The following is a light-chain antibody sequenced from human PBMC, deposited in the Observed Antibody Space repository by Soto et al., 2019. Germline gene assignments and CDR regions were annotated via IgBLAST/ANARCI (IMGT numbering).Light chain of an antibody. CDR1: QSISSSY. CDR2: DAS. V-gene: IGKV3-15*01. CDR3: QQYHNWPIT. Sequence: EIVLTQSPVTLSLSPGERATLSCRASQSISSSYFAWYQQKPGQAPRLLIYDASTRATGIPARFSGSGSGTEFTLTISSLQSEDFAVYYCQQYHNWPITFGQGTRLEIK. J-gene: IGKJ5*01.